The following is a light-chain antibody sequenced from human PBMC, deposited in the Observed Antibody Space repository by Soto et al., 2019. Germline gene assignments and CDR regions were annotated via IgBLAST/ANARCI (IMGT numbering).Light chain of an antibody. J-gene: IGKJ1*01. CDR3: QQYYSFPWT. Sequence: EIVLTQSPATLSLSPGERATLSCRASQSVSSNLAWYQQKPGQAPRLLIYGASTRATGIPARFSGSGSGTEFTLTISSLQSEDFAVYYCQQYYSFPWTFGQGTKVDIK. CDR2: GAS. CDR1: QSVSSN. V-gene: IGKV3-15*01.